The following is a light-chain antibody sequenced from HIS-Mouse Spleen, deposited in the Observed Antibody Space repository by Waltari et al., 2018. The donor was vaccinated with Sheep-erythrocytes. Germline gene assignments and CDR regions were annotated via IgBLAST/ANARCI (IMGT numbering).Light chain of an antibody. CDR3: CSYAGSSTPWV. CDR1: SSDVGSYNL. V-gene: IGLV2-23*01. J-gene: IGLJ3*02. Sequence: QSALTQPASVSGSPGQSITISCTGTSSDVGSYNLVSWYQQHPGKAPNLLIYEGSKRPSGVSKRFSGSKSGNTASLTISGLQAEDEADYYCCSYAGSSTPWVFGGGTKLTVL. CDR2: EGS.